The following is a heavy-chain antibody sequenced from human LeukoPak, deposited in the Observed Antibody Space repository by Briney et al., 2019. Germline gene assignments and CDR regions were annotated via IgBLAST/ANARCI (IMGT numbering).Heavy chain of an antibody. D-gene: IGHD3-9*01. CDR2: IYYSGNT. V-gene: IGHV4-39*01. Sequence: SETLSLTCTVSGVSISSSNSYWGWIRPPPGKGLEWIGSIYYSGNTYYNASLKSQVSISIDTSKYQFSLRLTSVTAADTAVYYCARFLAGTRHFHFYYYMDVWGKGTTVTISS. CDR1: GVSISSSNSY. CDR3: ARFLAGTRHFHFYYYMDV. J-gene: IGHJ6*03.